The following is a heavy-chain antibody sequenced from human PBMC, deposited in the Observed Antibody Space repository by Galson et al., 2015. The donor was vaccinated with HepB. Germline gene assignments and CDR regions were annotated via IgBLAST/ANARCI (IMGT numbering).Heavy chain of an antibody. Sequence: SCKASGYTFASYYIHWVRQAPGQGLEWMGIINPSGGSTSYAQKFQGRVTMTRDTLTSTVYMDLSSLRSEDTAVYYYARVRDGTPNNWFDTWGQGTLVTVSS. CDR3: ARVRDGTPNNWFDT. CDR1: GYTFASYY. CDR2: INPSGGST. D-gene: IGHD1-26*01. V-gene: IGHV1-46*01. J-gene: IGHJ5*02.